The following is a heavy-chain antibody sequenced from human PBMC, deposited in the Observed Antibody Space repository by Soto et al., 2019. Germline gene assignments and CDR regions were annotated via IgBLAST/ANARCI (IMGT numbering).Heavy chain of an antibody. Sequence: GGSMRLSCAASGFTLSNYAMSWVRQAPGKGLEWVSLVSATAGTTYYTDSVKGRFTISRDNSRNTVYLQMNSLRADDTAVYYCAKDRLAGGFDYWGQGTLVTVSS. V-gene: IGHV3-23*01. CDR1: GFTLSNYA. J-gene: IGHJ4*02. CDR3: AKDRLAGGFDY. CDR2: VSATAGTT. D-gene: IGHD3-16*01.